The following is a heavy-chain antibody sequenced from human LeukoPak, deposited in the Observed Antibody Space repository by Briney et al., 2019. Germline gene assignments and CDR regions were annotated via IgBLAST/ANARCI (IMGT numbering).Heavy chain of an antibody. CDR1: GYTFTTYA. V-gene: IGHV7-4-1*02. D-gene: IGHD6-13*01. CDR2: INTNTGNP. J-gene: IGHJ4*02. Sequence: GASVKVSCKASGYTFTTYAINWVRQAPGQGLEWMGWINTNTGNPTYAQGFTGRFVFSLDTSVSTAYLQISSLKAEDTAVYYCARSSYSSSWFPQIETDYWGQGTLVTVSS. CDR3: ARSSYSSSWFPQIETDY.